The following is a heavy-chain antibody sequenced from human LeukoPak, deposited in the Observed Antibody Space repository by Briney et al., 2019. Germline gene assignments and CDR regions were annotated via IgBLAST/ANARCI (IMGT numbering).Heavy chain of an antibody. CDR2: VNHTGST. J-gene: IGHJ4*02. Sequence: PSETLSLTCAVSGYSLSNGYYWAWIRQPPGKGLDWIASVNHTGSTYYHPSLKSRVTMSLDTSKNQFSLRLTSVTAADTAVYYCARDNYGAFDFWGQGTLVTVSS. CDR1: GYSLSNGYY. D-gene: IGHD4-11*01. V-gene: IGHV4-38-2*02. CDR3: ARDNYGAFDF.